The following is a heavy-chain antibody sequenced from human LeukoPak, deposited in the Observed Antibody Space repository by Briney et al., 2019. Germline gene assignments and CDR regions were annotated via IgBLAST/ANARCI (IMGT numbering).Heavy chain of an antibody. J-gene: IGHJ6*04. CDR2: ISGRGDAS. D-gene: IGHD1-26*01. Sequence: GGSLRLSCAASGFTFSGYAMTWVRQATGKGLEWVSAISGRGDASYYAESVKGRFTISRDNSKSTLYLQMNSLRAEDTAVYYCAKAPPDKWEYYYGMDVWGKGTTVTVSS. V-gene: IGHV3-23*01. CDR3: AKAPPDKWEYYYGMDV. CDR1: GFTFSGYA.